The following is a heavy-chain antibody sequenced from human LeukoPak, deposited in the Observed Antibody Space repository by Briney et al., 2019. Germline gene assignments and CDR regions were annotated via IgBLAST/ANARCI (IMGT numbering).Heavy chain of an antibody. Sequence: PSETLSLTCTVSGGSISSYYWSWIRQPAGKGLEWIGRIYTSGSTNYNPSLKSRVTMSVDTSKNQFSLKLSSVTAADTAAYYCARSGGTTNYYYMDVWGKGTKVTVSS. V-gene: IGHV4-4*07. D-gene: IGHD1-7*01. CDR2: IYTSGST. CDR3: ARSGGTTNYYYMDV. CDR1: GGSISSYY. J-gene: IGHJ6*03.